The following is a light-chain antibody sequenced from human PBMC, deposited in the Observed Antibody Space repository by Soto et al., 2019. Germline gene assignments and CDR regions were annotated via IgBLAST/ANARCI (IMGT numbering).Light chain of an antibody. CDR1: QDISTQ. J-gene: IGKJ2*01. Sequence: DIQMTQSPSPVSASVGDRVTITCRASQDISTQLAWYQQRPGKGPNLLILGASSLQSGVPLRFSGSGSGTDFTLTISSLQPEDFATYYCQQANSLPYTFGQGTKVEMK. CDR2: GAS. CDR3: QQANSLPYT. V-gene: IGKV1-12*01.